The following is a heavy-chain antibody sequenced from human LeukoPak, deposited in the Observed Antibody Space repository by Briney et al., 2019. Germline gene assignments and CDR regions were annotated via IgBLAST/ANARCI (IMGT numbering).Heavy chain of an antibody. D-gene: IGHD2-2*01. J-gene: IGHJ6*02. V-gene: IGHV4-34*01. Sequence: PSETLSLTCAVYGGSFSGYYWSWIRQPPGKGLEWIGEISHSGSTNYNPSLKSRVTISVDTSKNQFSLKLSSVTAADTAVYYCARDRYCSSTSCYFRSYGMDVWGQGTTVTVSS. CDR2: ISHSGST. CDR3: ARDRYCSSTSCYFRSYGMDV. CDR1: GGSFSGYY.